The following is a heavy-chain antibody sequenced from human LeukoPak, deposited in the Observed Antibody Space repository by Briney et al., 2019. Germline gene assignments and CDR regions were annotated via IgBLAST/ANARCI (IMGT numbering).Heavy chain of an antibody. CDR2: IYYSGST. Sequence: SETLSLTCTVSGGSISSYYWRWIRQPPGKGLERIGYIYYSGSTNYNPSLKSRVTISVDTSKNQFSLKLSSVTAADTAVYYCARRLGYSSSYAFDIWGQGTMVTVSS. CDR1: GGSISSYY. D-gene: IGHD6-6*01. CDR3: ARRLGYSSSYAFDI. J-gene: IGHJ3*02. V-gene: IGHV4-59*08.